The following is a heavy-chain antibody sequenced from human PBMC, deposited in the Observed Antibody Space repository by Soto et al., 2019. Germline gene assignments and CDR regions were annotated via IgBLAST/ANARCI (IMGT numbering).Heavy chain of an antibody. CDR1: GYTFTGYY. V-gene: IGHV1-2*02. J-gene: IGHJ4*02. Sequence: VASVKVSCKASGYTFTGYYMHWVRQAPGQGLEWMGGINPNSGGTNYAQKFQGRVTMTRDTSISTAYMELSRLRSDDTAVYYCARVPSIAAPLYFDYWGQGTLVTFSS. CDR2: INPNSGGT. CDR3: ARVPSIAAPLYFDY. D-gene: IGHD6-6*01.